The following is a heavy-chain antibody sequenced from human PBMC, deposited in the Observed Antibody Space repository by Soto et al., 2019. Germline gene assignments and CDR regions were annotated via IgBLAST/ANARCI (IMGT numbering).Heavy chain of an antibody. CDR3: ARFHRMSEDNGLDV. CDR2: IFSNDDK. Sequence: SGPTLVNPTDTLTLTCAVSGFSLNNAKMAVSWIRQPPGKALEWLAHIFSNDDKSYNSSLKSRLSISKDTSKSQVVLTMTNVDTVDTGTYYCARFHRMSEDNGLDVWGQGTKVTVSS. J-gene: IGHJ6*02. CDR1: GFSLNNAKMA. V-gene: IGHV2-26*01.